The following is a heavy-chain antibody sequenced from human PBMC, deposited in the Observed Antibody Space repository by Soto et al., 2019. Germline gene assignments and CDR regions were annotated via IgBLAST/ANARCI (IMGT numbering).Heavy chain of an antibody. D-gene: IGHD6-19*01. J-gene: IGHJ6*02. Sequence: GGSLRLSCAASGFTFSSYGMHWVRQAPGKGLEWVAVISYDGSNKYYADSLKGRFTVSRDNPKNTLYLQMSSLRAEDTAVYYCVKDGSSGWPYYCGMDVWGQGTTVTVSS. V-gene: IGHV3-30*18. CDR1: GFTFSSYG. CDR2: ISYDGSNK. CDR3: VKDGSSGWPYYCGMDV.